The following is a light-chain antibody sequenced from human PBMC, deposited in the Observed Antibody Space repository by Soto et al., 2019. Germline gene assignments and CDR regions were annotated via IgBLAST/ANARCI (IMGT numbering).Light chain of an antibody. CDR1: QSVSSSY. Sequence: EIVLTQSPGTLSLSPGERATLSCRASQSVSSSYLAWYQQKPGQAPRLLIYDASNRATGIPDRFSGSGSGTDFTLAISRLEPEDFAVYYCQQYGSSPITFGQGTRLDIK. CDR2: DAS. CDR3: QQYGSSPIT. V-gene: IGKV3-20*01. J-gene: IGKJ5*01.